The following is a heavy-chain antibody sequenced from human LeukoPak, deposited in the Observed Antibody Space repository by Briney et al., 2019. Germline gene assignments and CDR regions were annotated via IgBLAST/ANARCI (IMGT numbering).Heavy chain of an antibody. Sequence: SETLSLTCTVSGGSLSGYYWGWIRQPPGKGLEWIGYISYSGSTYYNPSLKSRVTISVDTSKNQFSLKLNSVTAAGTAVYYCARAGPRRDGYSVDYWGQGTLVTVSS. CDR2: ISYSGST. V-gene: IGHV4-59*12. J-gene: IGHJ4*02. D-gene: IGHD5-24*01. CDR1: GGSLSGYY. CDR3: ARAGPRRDGYSVDY.